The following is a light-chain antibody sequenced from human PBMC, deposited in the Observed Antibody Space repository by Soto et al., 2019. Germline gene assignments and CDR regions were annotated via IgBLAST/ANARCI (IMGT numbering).Light chain of an antibody. CDR3: QQYNSWPSWT. Sequence: EIVMTQSPAALSVSPVERATLSCRASQSVSSNLAWYQQKPGQAPTLLIYGASTRATGIPARFSGSGSGTEFTLTISSLQSEDFAVYYCQQYNSWPSWTFGQGTKVDIK. V-gene: IGKV3-15*01. CDR1: QSVSSN. J-gene: IGKJ1*01. CDR2: GAS.